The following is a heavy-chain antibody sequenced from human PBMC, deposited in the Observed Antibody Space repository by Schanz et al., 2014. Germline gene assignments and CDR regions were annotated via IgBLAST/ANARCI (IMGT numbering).Heavy chain of an antibody. J-gene: IGHJ4*02. V-gene: IGHV3-13*01. D-gene: IGHD2-15*01. CDR3: ARDRGYCSGGSCLTFDY. CDR1: GFTLSNSD. CDR2: IYASGAT. Sequence: EVQLVESGGGLVQPGGSLRLSCAASGFTLSNSDMHWVRQGTGKGLEWVSTIYASGATYYADSVKRRFTISRDISKNTLYLQMNTLRAEDTAVYYCARDRGYCSGGSCLTFDYWGQGTLVTVSS.